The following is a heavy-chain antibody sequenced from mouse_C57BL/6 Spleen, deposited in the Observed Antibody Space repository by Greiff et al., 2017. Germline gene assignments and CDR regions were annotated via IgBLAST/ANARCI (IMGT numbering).Heavy chain of an antibody. CDR3: AREGSWYSNENAMDY. CDR1: GYTFTSYW. D-gene: IGHD2-5*01. V-gene: IGHV1-64*01. J-gene: IGHJ4*01. Sequence: QVQLQQPGAELVKPGASVKLSCKASGYTFTSYWMHWVKQRPGQGLEWIGMIHPNSGSTNYNEKFKSKATLTVDKSSSTAYMQLSSLTSEDSAVYYCAREGSWYSNENAMDYWGQGTSVAVSS. CDR2: IHPNSGST.